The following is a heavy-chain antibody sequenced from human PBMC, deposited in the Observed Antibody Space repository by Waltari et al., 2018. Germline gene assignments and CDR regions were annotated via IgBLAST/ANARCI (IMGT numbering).Heavy chain of an antibody. CDR2: INHSGST. D-gene: IGHD6-19*01. CDR1: GGSFSGYY. Sequence: QVQLQQWGAGLLKPSETLSLTCAVYGGSFSGYYWSWIRPPPGKGLEWIGEINHSGSTNYNPSLKSRVTISVDTSKNQFSLKLSSVTAADTAVYYCARGLIGQWLVTGGDYWGQGTLVTVSS. V-gene: IGHV4-34*01. CDR3: ARGLIGQWLVTGGDY. J-gene: IGHJ4*02.